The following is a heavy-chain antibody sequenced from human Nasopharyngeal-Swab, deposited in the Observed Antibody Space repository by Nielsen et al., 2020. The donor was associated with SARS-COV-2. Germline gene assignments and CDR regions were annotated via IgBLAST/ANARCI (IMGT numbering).Heavy chain of an antibody. D-gene: IGHD1-26*01. CDR3: ARETGEIIVGATTYYYYGMDV. CDR2: ISAYNGNT. V-gene: IGHV1-18*01. Sequence: ASVKVSCKASGYTFTSYGISWVRQAPGQGLEWMGWISAYNGNTNYAQKLQGRVTMTTDTSTSTAYMELRSLRSDDTAVYYCARETGEIIVGATTYYYYGMDVWGQGTTVTVSS. CDR1: GYTFTSYG. J-gene: IGHJ6*02.